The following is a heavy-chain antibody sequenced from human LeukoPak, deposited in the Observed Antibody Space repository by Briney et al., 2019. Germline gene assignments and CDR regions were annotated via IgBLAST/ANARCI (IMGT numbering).Heavy chain of an antibody. Sequence: SETLSLTCNVSGGSISSYYWSWIRQPAGKGLEWIGRIYTSGSTNYNPSLKSRVTMSVDTSKNQFSLKLSSVTAADTAVYYCAREVSSIAARFCDYWGQGTLVTVSS. V-gene: IGHV4-4*07. D-gene: IGHD6-6*01. CDR3: AREVSSIAARFCDY. CDR1: GGSISSYY. J-gene: IGHJ4*02. CDR2: IYTSGST.